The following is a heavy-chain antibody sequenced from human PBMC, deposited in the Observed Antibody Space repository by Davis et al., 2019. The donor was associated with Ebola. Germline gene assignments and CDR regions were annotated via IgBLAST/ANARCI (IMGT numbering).Heavy chain of an antibody. J-gene: IGHJ5*02. Sequence: GESLKISCAASGFPFSDYYMNWIRQAPGKGLEWVSYISGTSRIIYYADSVKGRFTISRDNAKNSLFLQMNSLGAEDTAVYYCARAAVSASKSWFDPWGQGTLVTVSS. D-gene: IGHD2-2*01. CDR1: GFPFSDYY. CDR3: ARAAVSASKSWFDP. CDR2: ISGTSRII. V-gene: IGHV3-11*01.